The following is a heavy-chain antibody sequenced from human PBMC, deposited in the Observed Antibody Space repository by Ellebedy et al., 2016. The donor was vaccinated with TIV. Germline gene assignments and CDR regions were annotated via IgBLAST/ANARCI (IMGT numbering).Heavy chain of an antibody. V-gene: IGHV3-64*01. D-gene: IGHD3-10*01. CDR2: IGGKGDIT. Sequence: GESLKISCAASGFTFSSYFMHWVRQAPGMGLEYLASIGGKGDITYYANSVKGRFTISRDNSKNTLYLQLGSLRGDDMAVYYCARGPRFGESSFDYWGQGTLVTVSS. CDR3: ARGPRFGESSFDY. J-gene: IGHJ4*02. CDR1: GFTFSSYF.